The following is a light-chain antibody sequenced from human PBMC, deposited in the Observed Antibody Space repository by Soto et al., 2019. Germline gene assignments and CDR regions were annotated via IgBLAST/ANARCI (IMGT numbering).Light chain of an antibody. V-gene: IGLV2-18*02. CDR2: DVS. J-gene: IGLJ1*01. CDR3: TSYATGSAYV. CDR1: SSDVGGYNR. Sequence: QSALTQPPPVSGSPGQSVTISCTGTSSDVGGYNRVSWYHQPPGKAPKPLIYDVSNRPSGGSTRFSGSKSGNTASLTISGLQAEDEADYYCTSYATGSAYVFGPGTKLTVL.